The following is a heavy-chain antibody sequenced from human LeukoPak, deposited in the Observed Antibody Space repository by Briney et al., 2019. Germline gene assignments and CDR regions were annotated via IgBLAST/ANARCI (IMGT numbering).Heavy chain of an antibody. V-gene: IGHV1-18*01. J-gene: IGHJ4*02. D-gene: IGHD1-1*01. CDR3: ARRQGTTLNFDY. CDR1: GYTXSSYG. CDR2: INAYNGNT. Sequence: ASVTVSCKASGYTXSSYGFSWVRQAPGQGLEWMGWINAYNGNTNYAQNLQGRVTMTTDTSTSTAYMELRSLRSDDTAVYYCARRQGTTLNFDYWGQGTLVTVSS.